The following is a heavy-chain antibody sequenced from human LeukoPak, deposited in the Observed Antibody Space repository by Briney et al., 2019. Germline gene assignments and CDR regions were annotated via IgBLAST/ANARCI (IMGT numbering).Heavy chain of an antibody. D-gene: IGHD2-15*01. CDR1: GGSFSGYY. J-gene: IGHJ4*02. CDR2: INRSGST. CDR3: ARGSQSLGYCSGGSCRAKIFDY. Sequence: PSETLSLTCAVYGGSFSGYYWSWVRQPPGKGLEWIGEINRSGSTNYNPSLKSRVTISVDTSNNHFSLKLSSVTAADTAVYYCARGSQSLGYCSGGSCRAKIFDYWGQGTLVTVSS. V-gene: IGHV4-34*01.